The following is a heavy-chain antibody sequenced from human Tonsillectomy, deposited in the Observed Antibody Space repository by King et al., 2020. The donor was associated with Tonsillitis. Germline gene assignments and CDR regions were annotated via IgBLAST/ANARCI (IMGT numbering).Heavy chain of an antibody. CDR1: GGSISSSSYY. CDR2: IYYSGST. CDR3: ARQNVLSYYYGSGSYYNERPYNWFDP. V-gene: IGHV4-39*07. Sequence: VQLQESGPGLVKPSETLSLTCTVSGGSISSSSYYWGWIRQPPGKGLEWIGSIYYSGSTYYNPSLKSRVTISVDTSKNQFSLKLSSVPAADTAVYYCARQNVLSYYYGSGSYYNERPYNWFDPWGQGTLVTVSS. D-gene: IGHD3-10*01. J-gene: IGHJ5*02.